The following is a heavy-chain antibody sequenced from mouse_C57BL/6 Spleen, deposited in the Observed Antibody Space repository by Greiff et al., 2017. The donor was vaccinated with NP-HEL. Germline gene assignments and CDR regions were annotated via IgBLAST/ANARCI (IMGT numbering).Heavy chain of an antibody. Sequence: VQLQQPGAELVMPGASVKLSCKASGYTFTSYWMHWVKQRPGQGLEWIGEIDPSDSYTNYNQKFKGKSTLTVDKSSSTAYMQLSSLTSEDSAVYYCARSGDYDGSYYAMDYWGQGTSVTVSS. CDR3: ARSGDYDGSYYAMDY. CDR2: IDPSDSYT. V-gene: IGHV1-69*01. J-gene: IGHJ4*01. D-gene: IGHD2-4*01. CDR1: GYTFTSYW.